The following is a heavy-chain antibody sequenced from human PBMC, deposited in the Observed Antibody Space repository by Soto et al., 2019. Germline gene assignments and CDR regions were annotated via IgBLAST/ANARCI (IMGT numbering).Heavy chain of an antibody. CDR1: GFTFSRYW. CDR3: ARDPVCSGGSCYDY. D-gene: IGHD2-15*01. V-gene: IGHV3-7*01. J-gene: IGHJ4*02. CDR2: IKQDGSEI. Sequence: GGSLRLSCAASGFTFSRYWMTWVRQAPGKGLEWVANIKQDGSEIYYVDSVKGRFTISRDNAENSLYLQMNSLRAEDTAVYYRARDPVCSGGSCYDYWGQGTLVTV.